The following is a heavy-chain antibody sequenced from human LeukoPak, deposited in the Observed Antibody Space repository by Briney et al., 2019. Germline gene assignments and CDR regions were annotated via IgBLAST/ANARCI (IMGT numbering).Heavy chain of an antibody. D-gene: IGHD1-26*01. CDR2: IYYSGRT. CDR3: ARSYSGSYYEVDY. J-gene: IGHJ4*02. V-gene: IGHV4-39*01. CDR1: GGSVRNSHY. Sequence: SETLSLTCTVSGGSVRNSHYWGWIRQSPRKGLEWIGTIYYSGRTYYNPSLKSRATISVDTSKNQFSLNLSSVTAADTAVYYCARSYSGSYYEVDYWGQGTLVTVSS.